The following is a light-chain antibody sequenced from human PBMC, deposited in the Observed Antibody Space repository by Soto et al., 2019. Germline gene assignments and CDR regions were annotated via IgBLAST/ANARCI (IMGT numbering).Light chain of an antibody. CDR3: QQYSVWPLT. V-gene: IGKV3D-15*01. CDR1: QSVSSN. Sequence: EIVLTQSPATLSVSPGKRAALSCRASQSVSSNLAWYQQRPGQPPRLLIFGASTRATGIPARFSGSGSEAEFTLTISSLQSEDFAVYYCQQYSVWPLTFGGGTKVDI. J-gene: IGKJ4*01. CDR2: GAS.